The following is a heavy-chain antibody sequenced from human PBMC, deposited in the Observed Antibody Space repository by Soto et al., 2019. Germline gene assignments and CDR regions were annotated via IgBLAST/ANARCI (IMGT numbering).Heavy chain of an antibody. D-gene: IGHD6-19*01. J-gene: IGHJ4*02. Sequence: ESVGGVVQPGRSLRLSCAASGFTFSSYGMHWVRQAPGTGLEWVAVISYDGSNKYYADSVKGRFTISRDNSKNTLYLQMNSLRPEDTAVYYCAKEVLNGGWQNFDYWGQGTLVTVSS. CDR3: AKEVLNGGWQNFDY. CDR2: ISYDGSNK. V-gene: IGHV3-30*18. CDR1: GFTFSSYG.